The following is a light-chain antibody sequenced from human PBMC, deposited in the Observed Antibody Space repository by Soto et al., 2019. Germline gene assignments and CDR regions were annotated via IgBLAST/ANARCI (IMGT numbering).Light chain of an antibody. CDR1: QTIGSN. CDR3: QQYNNWPLYT. CDR2: DAS. J-gene: IGKJ2*01. Sequence: EIVMTQSPATLSVSPGESATLSCRASQTIGSNLAWYQHKPGQAPRLLIYDASTRATGIPARFSGSGSGTDFTLTISSLQSEDFAVYFCQQYNNWPLYTFGQGTKLEIK. V-gene: IGKV3-15*01.